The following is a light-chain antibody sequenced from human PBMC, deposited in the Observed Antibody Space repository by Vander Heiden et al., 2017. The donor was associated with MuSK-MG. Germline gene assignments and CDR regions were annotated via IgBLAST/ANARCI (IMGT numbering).Light chain of an antibody. CDR1: ISAVATYNL. Sequence: QSVLTQPASVSGSPGPSITISCTGTISAVATYNLVSWYQHHPNRAPKVIIYAVSQRPSGVSTRFSGSKSGNTASLTISGLQAEDEGDYYCCSDAGSSAFVFGGGTKLTVL. V-gene: IGLV2-23*02. J-gene: IGLJ2*01. CDR2: AVS. CDR3: CSDAGSSAFV.